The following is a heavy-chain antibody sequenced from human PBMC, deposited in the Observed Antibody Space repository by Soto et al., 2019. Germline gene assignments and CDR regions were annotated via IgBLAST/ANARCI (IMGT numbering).Heavy chain of an antibody. CDR1: WFSLSTSGMC. CDR2: IDWDDDK. V-gene: IGHV2-70*11. CDR3: ARDYYGSGSYESRGP. D-gene: IGHD3-10*01. Sequence: SGPTLVNPTQTLTLTCTFSWFSLSTSGMCVSWIRQPPGKALEWLARIDWDDDKYYSTSLKTRLTISKDTSKNQVVLTMTNMDPVDTATYYCARDYYGSGSYESRGPWGQGTLVTVSS. J-gene: IGHJ5*02.